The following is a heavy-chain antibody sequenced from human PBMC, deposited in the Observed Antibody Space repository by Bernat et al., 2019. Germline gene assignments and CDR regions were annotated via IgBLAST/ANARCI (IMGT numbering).Heavy chain of an antibody. CDR3: ARHYLPSGSYSYWFDP. D-gene: IGHD3-10*01. Sequence: QGQLQESGPGLVKPSETLSLTCTVSVGSIGIYYWSWIRQPPGKGLEWIAFISYTGDTNYNPSLKSRVIISVDTSKSQVSLELTSVTAADTAVYYCARHYLPSGSYSYWFDPWGQGTLVTVSS. V-gene: IGHV4-59*01. CDR1: VGSIGIYY. CDR2: ISYTGDT. J-gene: IGHJ5*02.